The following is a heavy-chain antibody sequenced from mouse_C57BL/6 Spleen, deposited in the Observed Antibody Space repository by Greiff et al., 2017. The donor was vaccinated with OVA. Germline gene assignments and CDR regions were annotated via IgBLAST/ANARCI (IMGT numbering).Heavy chain of an antibody. Sequence: QVQLQQPGAELVKPGASVKMSCKASGYTFTSYWITWVKQRPGQGLEWIGDIYPGSGSTNYNQKFKSKATLTVDTSSSTAYMQLSSLTSADSAVDYCSRKLVPYWYFDVWGTGTTVTVSA. D-gene: IGHD6-2*01. CDR3: SRKLVPYWYFDV. CDR1: GYTFTSYW. V-gene: IGHV1-55*01. J-gene: IGHJ1*03. CDR2: IYPGSGST.